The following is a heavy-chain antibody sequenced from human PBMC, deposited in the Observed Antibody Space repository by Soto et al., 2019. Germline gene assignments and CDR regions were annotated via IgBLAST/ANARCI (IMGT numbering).Heavy chain of an antibody. Sequence: QVQLVESGGGVVQPGRSLRLSCAASGFTFSGHGMHWVRQAPGKGLEWVAVISYDGVNKFYADSVKGRFTISRDNSKDTLDLQMNSLRTEDTAVYYCAKCPGYDFWSWFDYWGHGMVVTVSS. D-gene: IGHD3-3*01. J-gene: IGHJ4*01. CDR3: AKCPGYDFWSWFDY. CDR2: ISYDGVNK. V-gene: IGHV3-30*18. CDR1: GFTFSGHG.